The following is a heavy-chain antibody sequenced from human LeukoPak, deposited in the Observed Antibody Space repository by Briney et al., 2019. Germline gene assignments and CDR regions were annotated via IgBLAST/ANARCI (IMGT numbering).Heavy chain of an antibody. CDR2: IYYSGST. J-gene: IGHJ4*02. V-gene: IGHV4-39*01. D-gene: IGHD5-18*01. CDR3: ARNHTHEGYGYYFDY. CDR1: GGSISSSIYY. Sequence: SETLSLTCTVSGGSISSSIYYWGWIRQPPGKGLEWIGSIYYSGSTHYNPSLKSRVIISVDTSKNQFSLTLSSVSASHTAVYYCARNHTHEGYGYYFDYWGQGTLITVSS.